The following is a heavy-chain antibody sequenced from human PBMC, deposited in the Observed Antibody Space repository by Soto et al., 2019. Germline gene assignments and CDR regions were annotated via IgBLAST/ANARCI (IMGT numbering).Heavy chain of an antibody. CDR3: ARERYSSSWYTSDSYYYYGMDV. CDR1: GGPISSGGYY. CDR2: IHYSGST. J-gene: IGHJ6*02. Sequence: SETLSLTCTVSGGPISSGGYYWSWIRQHPGKGLEWIGYIHYSGSTYYNPSLKSRVTISVDTSKNQFSLKLSSVTAADTAVYYCARERYSSSWYTSDSYYYYGMDVWGQGTTVTVSS. D-gene: IGHD6-13*01. V-gene: IGHV4-31*03.